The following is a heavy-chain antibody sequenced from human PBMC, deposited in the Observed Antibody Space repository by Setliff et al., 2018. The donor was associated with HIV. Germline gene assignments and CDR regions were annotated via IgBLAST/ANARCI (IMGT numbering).Heavy chain of an antibody. Sequence: PSETLSLTCTVSGGSISSGSDYWSWIRQPAGKGLEWIGRIYTSGNTNYNPSLKSRVTISVDKSKNQFSLKLTSVTAADTAVYFCARHPTVTSFQIDSWGQGTLVTVSS. D-gene: IGHD4-17*01. CDR3: ARHPTVTSFQIDS. CDR1: GGSISSGSDY. J-gene: IGHJ4*02. V-gene: IGHV4-61*02. CDR2: IYTSGNT.